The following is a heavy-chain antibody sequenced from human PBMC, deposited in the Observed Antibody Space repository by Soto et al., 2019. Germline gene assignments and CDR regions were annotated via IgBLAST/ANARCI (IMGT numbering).Heavy chain of an antibody. D-gene: IGHD3-9*01. J-gene: IGHJ4*02. CDR1: GGSIGTYY. V-gene: IGHV4-59*08. CDR3: ARHPGYYDVLTGYTTYYFDY. CDR2: IYYRGNT. Sequence: QVQLQESGPGLVKPSETLSLTCTVSGGSIGTYYWSCIRQPPGKGLEWIGYIYYRGNTDYNPSLKSRVTISLATPKNQFSLKLSSVTAADTAVYYCARHPGYYDVLTGYTTYYFDYWGQGILVTVSS.